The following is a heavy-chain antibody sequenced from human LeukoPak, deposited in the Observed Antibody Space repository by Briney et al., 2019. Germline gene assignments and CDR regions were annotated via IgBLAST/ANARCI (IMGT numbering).Heavy chain of an antibody. J-gene: IGHJ6*03. CDR2: IYYSWST. CDR1: GGSISSYH. CDR3: ARAYCGGDCYSYYYYYYMDV. V-gene: IGHV4-59*01. Sequence: SETLSLTCTVSGGSISSYHWSWIRQHPGKGLEWVGYIYYSWSTNYNPYIKSLVTISVDTSKNQFYLKLSPVTAADTAVYYCARAYCGGDCYSYYYYYYMDVWGKGTTVTVSS. D-gene: IGHD2-21*02.